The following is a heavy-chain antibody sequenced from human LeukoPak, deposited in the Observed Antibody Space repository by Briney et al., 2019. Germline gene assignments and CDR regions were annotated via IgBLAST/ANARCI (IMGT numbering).Heavy chain of an antibody. CDR3: ASADYGGMEFDY. V-gene: IGHV4-61*02. D-gene: IGHD4-23*01. CDR2: IYTSGIT. CDR1: GGSITSGSYY. J-gene: IGHJ4*02. Sequence: SQTLSLTCTVSGGSITSGSYYWSWIRQPAGKGLEWIGRIYTSGITNYNPSLKSRVTISVDTSKNQFSLKLSSVTAADTAVYYCASADYGGMEFDYWGQGTLVTVSS.